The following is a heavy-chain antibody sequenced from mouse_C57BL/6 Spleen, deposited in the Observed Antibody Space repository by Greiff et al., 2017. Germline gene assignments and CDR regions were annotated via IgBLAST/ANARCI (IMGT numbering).Heavy chain of an antibody. Sequence: QVQLKQPGAELVKPGASVKLSCKASGYTFTSYWMHWVKQRPGRGLEWIGRIDPNSGGTKYNEKFKSKATLTVDKPASTAYMQLSSLTSEDSAVYDGARYGRGGRYRYFDDWGTGTTLTVSS. CDR1: GYTFTSYW. J-gene: IGHJ1*03. V-gene: IGHV1-72*01. CDR2: IDPNSGGT. D-gene: IGHD1-1*01. CDR3: ARYGRGGRYRYFDD.